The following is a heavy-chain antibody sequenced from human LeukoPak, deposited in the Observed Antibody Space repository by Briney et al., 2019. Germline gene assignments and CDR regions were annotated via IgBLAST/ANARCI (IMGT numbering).Heavy chain of an antibody. CDR1: GFTVSSNY. Sequence: PGGSLRLSCAASGFTVSSNYMTWVRQAPGKGLVWVSRINSDGSSTSYADSVKGRFTISRDNAKNTLYLQMNSLRAEDTAVYYCAGRPAAKDAFDIWGQGTMVTVSS. D-gene: IGHD1-14*01. CDR2: INSDGSST. CDR3: AGRPAAKDAFDI. J-gene: IGHJ3*02. V-gene: IGHV3-74*01.